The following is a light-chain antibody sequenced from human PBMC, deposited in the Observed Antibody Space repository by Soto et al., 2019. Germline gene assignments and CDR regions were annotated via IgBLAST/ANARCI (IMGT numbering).Light chain of an antibody. CDR1: QSISSN. J-gene: IGKJ1*01. CDR2: GAS. Sequence: EIVMTQSPVTLSVSPGERATLSCRASQSISSNLAWYQHKPGQAPRLLIFGASTRATDVPARFSGSGSGTEFTLTISSLEPEDFAVYYCQQRRYWPVTFGQGTKVEIK. CDR3: QQRRYWPVT. V-gene: IGKV3-15*01.